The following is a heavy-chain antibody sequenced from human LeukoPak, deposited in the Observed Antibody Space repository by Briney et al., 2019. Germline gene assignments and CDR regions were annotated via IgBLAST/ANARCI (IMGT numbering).Heavy chain of an antibody. Sequence: GGSLRLSCAASGFTFSTYAMHWVRQAPGKGLEYVSSISSNGGSTYYANSVQGRFTISRDNSKNTLYLQMGSLRAEDMAVYYGARCSITMVRGLIMAFDSWGQGTLVTVSS. V-gene: IGHV3-64*01. CDR2: ISSNGGST. CDR1: GFTFSTYA. J-gene: IGHJ4*02. CDR3: ARCSITMVRGLIMAFDS. D-gene: IGHD3-10*01.